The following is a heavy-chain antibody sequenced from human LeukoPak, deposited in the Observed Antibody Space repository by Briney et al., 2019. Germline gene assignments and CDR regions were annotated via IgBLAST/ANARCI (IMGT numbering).Heavy chain of an antibody. D-gene: IGHD3-22*01. CDR3: ARAKIVVVINDAFDI. CDR2: ISYDGSNK. Sequence: SRRLASAVAGLTFRNYWMNWVRQPPSNGREWVAVISYDGSNKYYADSVKGRFTISRDNSKNTLYLQMNSLRAEDTAVYYCARAKIVVVINDAFDIWGQGTMVTVSS. CDR1: GLTFRNYW. J-gene: IGHJ3*02. V-gene: IGHV3-30-3*01.